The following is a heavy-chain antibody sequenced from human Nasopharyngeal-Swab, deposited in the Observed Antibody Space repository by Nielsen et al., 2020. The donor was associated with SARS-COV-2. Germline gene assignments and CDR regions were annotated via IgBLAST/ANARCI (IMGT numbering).Heavy chain of an antibody. V-gene: IGHV1-2*04. Sequence: ASVKVSCKASGYTFTGYYMHWVRQAPGQGLEWMGWINPNSGGTNYAQKFQGWVTMTRDTSISTASMELSRLRSDDTAVYYCARGRSGGSSYHHYNRPLDYWGQGTLVTVSS. CDR3: ARGRSGGSSYHHYNRPLDY. CDR2: INPNSGGT. J-gene: IGHJ4*02. D-gene: IGHD2-15*01. CDR1: GYTFTGYY.